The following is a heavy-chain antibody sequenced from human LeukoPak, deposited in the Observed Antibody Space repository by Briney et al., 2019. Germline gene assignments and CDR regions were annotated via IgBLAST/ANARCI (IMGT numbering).Heavy chain of an antibody. CDR2: IYYSGST. CDR3: ARHSYYYGSGSFYYYYYMDV. D-gene: IGHD3-10*01. V-gene: IGHV4-30-4*01. Sequence: PSQTLSLTCTVSGGSVSNPHYYWSWIRQPPGKGLEWIGYIYYSGSTYYNPSLKSRVTISVDTSKNQFSLKLSSVTAADTAVYYCARHSYYYGSGSFYYYYYMDVWGKGTTVTVSS. J-gene: IGHJ6*03. CDR1: GGSVSNPHYY.